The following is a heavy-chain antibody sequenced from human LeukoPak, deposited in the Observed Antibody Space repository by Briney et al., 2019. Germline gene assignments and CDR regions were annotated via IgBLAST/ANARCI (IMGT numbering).Heavy chain of an antibody. CDR3: ARDDPYCSSTSCLLDY. CDR2: IWYDGSNK. D-gene: IGHD2-2*01. J-gene: IGHJ4*02. Sequence: GGSLRLSCAASGFTFSSYGMHWVRQAPGKGLEWVAVIWYDGSNKYYADSVKGRFTISRDNSKNTLYLQMNSLRAEDTAVYYCARDDPYCSSTSCLLDYWGQGTLVTVSS. V-gene: IGHV3-33*01. CDR1: GFTFSSYG.